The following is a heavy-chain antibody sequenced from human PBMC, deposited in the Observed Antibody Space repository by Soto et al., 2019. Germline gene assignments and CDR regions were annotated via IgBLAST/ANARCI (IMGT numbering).Heavy chain of an antibody. D-gene: IGHD3-10*01. Sequence: QVQLVQSGGEVTEPGASVKLSCKTSGYTFSTYGVAWVRQAPGQGLEWMGWTVGTSGSIVYAQKFQGRVTVTTDRSASTGYLELRSLTSDDTALYYCAGVAGYGSGSRHFDSWGQGSLVTVSS. CDR2: TVGTSGSI. CDR3: AGVAGYGSGSRHFDS. CDR1: GYTFSTYG. V-gene: IGHV1-18*01. J-gene: IGHJ4*02.